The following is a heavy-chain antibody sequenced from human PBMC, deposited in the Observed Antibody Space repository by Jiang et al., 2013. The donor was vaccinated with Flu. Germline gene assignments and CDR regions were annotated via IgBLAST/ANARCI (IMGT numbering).Heavy chain of an antibody. CDR3: ATGGTDYDFWSGYLPGAFDI. J-gene: IGHJ3*02. CDR2: IYSGGST. D-gene: IGHD3-3*01. CDR1: GFTVSSSY. V-gene: IGHV3-53*01. Sequence: VQLVESGGGLIQPGGSLRLSCAASGFTVSSSYMTWVRQAPGKGLEWVSIIYSGGSTYYADSVKGRFTISRDNSKNTLYLQINSLRAEDTAVYYCATGGTDYDFWSGYLPGAFDIWGQGTMVTVSS.